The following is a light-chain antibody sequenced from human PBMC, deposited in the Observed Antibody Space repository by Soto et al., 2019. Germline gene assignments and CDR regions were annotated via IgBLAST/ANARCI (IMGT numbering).Light chain of an antibody. J-gene: IGKJ2*01. V-gene: IGKV1-33*01. CDR3: QQYDNLPMYT. CDR2: DAS. CDR1: QDISNY. Sequence: DIQMTQSPSSLSASVGDRVTITCQASQDISNYLNWYQQKPGKAPKLLIYDASNLETGVPSRFSGSGSGTDFTFTISSLQPEDIETYYCQQYDNLPMYTFGQGTKLEIK.